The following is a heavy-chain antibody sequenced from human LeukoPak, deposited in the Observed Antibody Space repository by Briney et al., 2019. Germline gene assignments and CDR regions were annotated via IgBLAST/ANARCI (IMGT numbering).Heavy chain of an antibody. Sequence: SETLSLTCAVYGGSFSGYYWSWIRQPPGKGLEWIGEINHSGSTNYNPSLKSRVTISVDTSKNQFSLKLSSVTAADTAVYYCARGLPYYYYYYYYMDVWGKGTTVTVSS. J-gene: IGHJ6*03. CDR2: INHSGST. CDR3: ARGLPYYYYYYYYMDV. CDR1: GGSFSGYY. D-gene: IGHD2/OR15-2a*01. V-gene: IGHV4-34*01.